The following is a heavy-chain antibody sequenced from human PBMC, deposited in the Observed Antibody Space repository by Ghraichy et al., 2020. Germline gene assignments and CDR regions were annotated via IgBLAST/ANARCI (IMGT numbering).Heavy chain of an antibody. D-gene: IGHD4-17*01. CDR3: ARVTLYGDYDYYYGMDV. J-gene: IGHJ6*02. Sequence: SVKVSCKASGGTFSSYAISWVRQAPGQGLEWMGGIIPIFGTANYAQKFQGRVTITADESTSTAYMELSSLRSEDTAVYYCARVTLYGDYDYYYGMDVWGQGTTVTVSS. CDR1: GGTFSSYA. CDR2: IIPIFGTA. V-gene: IGHV1-69*13.